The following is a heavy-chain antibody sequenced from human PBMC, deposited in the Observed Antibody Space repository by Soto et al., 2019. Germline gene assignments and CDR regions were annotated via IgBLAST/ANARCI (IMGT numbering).Heavy chain of an antibody. Sequence: PGGSLRLSCSASGFIFSESTIYWVRQVPGKGLEAISAVSTSGRSTYYADSVKDRFTISRDNSKNTLFLQMGSLSAEDTAIYYCVRVRGFFEWLDWGQGTLVTVSS. CDR2: VSTSGRST. CDR1: GFIFSEST. J-gene: IGHJ1*01. V-gene: IGHV3-64D*06. CDR3: VRVRGFFEWLD. D-gene: IGHD3-3*01.